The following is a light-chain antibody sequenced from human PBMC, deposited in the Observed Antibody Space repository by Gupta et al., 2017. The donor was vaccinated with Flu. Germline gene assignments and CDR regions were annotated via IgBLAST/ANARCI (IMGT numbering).Light chain of an antibody. CDR1: QSFSSSY. V-gene: IGKV3-20*01. J-gene: IGKJ1*01. CDR3: QQYGSSPWT. Sequence: ARATLSCRASQSFSSSYLAWYQQKPGQAPRLHIYGASSRATGITDRFSGSGSGTDFTLTISRLEPEDFAVYYCQQYGSSPWTFGQGTKVEIK. CDR2: GAS.